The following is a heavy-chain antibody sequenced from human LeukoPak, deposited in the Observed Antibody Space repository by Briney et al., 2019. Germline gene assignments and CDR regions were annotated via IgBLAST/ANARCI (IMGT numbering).Heavy chain of an antibody. D-gene: IGHD1-26*01. CDR2: FDPEDGET. Sequence: GASVKVSCKVSGYTLTELSMHWVRQAPGKGLEWMGGFDPEDGETIYAQKYQGRVTMTEDTSTDTAYMELSSLRSEDTAVYYCATDYGPSGSYHSLAYYWGQGTLVTVYS. J-gene: IGHJ4*02. CDR3: ATDYGPSGSYHSLAYY. V-gene: IGHV1-24*01. CDR1: GYTLTELS.